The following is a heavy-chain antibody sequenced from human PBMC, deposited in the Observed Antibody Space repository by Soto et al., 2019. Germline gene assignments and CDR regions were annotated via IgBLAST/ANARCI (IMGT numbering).Heavy chain of an antibody. Sequence: ASVKVSCKASGYTFTSYGISWVRQAPGQGLEWMGWISAYNGNTNYAQKLQGRVTMTTDTSTSTAYMELRSLRSDDTAVYYCARVEVSGSGSYSDFDYWGQGTLVTVSS. CDR2: ISAYNGNT. J-gene: IGHJ4*02. CDR1: GYTFTSYG. D-gene: IGHD3-10*01. V-gene: IGHV1-18*01. CDR3: ARVEVSGSGSYSDFDY.